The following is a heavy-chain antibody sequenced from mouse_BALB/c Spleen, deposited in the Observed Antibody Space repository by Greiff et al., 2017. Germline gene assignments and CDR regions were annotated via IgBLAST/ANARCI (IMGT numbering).Heavy chain of an antibody. CDR2: ISYSGST. D-gene: IGHD2-14*01. V-gene: IGHV3-2*02. CDR3: ARRAYYRYDEGYAMDY. J-gene: IGHJ4*01. Sequence: EVQLQESGPGLVKPSQSLSLTCTVTGYSITSDYAWNWIRQFPGNKLEWMGYISYSGSTSYNPSLKSRISITRDTSKNQFFLQLNSVTTEDTATYYCARRAYYRYDEGYAMDYWGQGTSVTVSS. CDR1: GYSITSDYA.